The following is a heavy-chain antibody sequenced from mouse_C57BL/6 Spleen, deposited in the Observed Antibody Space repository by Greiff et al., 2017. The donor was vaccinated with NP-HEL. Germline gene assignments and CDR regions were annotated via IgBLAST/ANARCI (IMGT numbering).Heavy chain of an antibody. CDR1: GFTFTDYY. Sequence: EVQGVESGGGLVQPGGSLSLSCAASGFTFTDYYMSWVRQPPGKALEWLGFIRNKANGYTTEYSASVKGRFTISRDNSQSILYRQMNALRAEDSATYYCARYGGNYGESRAMDYWGQGTSVTVSS. V-gene: IGHV7-3*01. J-gene: IGHJ4*01. CDR3: ARYGGNYGESRAMDY. D-gene: IGHD2-1*01. CDR2: IRNKANGYTT.